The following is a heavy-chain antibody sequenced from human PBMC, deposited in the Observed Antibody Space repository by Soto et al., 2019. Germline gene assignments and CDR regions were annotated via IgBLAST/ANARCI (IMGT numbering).Heavy chain of an antibody. V-gene: IGHV3-53*01. Sequence: PGGSLRLSCAASGFTVSSNYMSWVRQAPGKGLEWVSVIYSGGSTYYADSVKGRFTISRDNSKNTLYLQMNSLRAEDTAVYYCARSGKLGPPSAFDIWGQGTMVTVSS. J-gene: IGHJ3*02. CDR2: IYSGGST. CDR3: ARSGKLGPPSAFDI. CDR1: GFTVSSNY. D-gene: IGHD1-7*01.